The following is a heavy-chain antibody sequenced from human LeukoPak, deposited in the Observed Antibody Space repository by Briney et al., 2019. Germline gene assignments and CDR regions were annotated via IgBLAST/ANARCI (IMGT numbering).Heavy chain of an antibody. V-gene: IGHV4-39*01. CDR1: GGSISSSSYY. Sequence: SETLSLTCTVSGGSISSSSYYWGWIRQPPGKGLEWIGSIYYSGSTYYNPSLKSRVTISVDTSKNQFSLKLSSVTAADTAVYYCARHVADYYGSGSSLENWFDPWGQGTLVTVSS. D-gene: IGHD3-10*01. CDR2: IYYSGST. CDR3: ARHVADYYGSGSSLENWFDP. J-gene: IGHJ5*02.